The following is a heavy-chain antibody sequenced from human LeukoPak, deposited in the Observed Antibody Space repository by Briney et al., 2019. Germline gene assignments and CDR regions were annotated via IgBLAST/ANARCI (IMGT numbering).Heavy chain of an antibody. Sequence: GGSLRLFCAASGFTFSSNAMSWVRQAPGKGLEWVSAISGSGGSTYYADSVKGRFTISRDNSKNTLYLQMTSLRAEDTAVYYCAKSGGSSSPPFDYWGQGTLVTVSS. CDR2: ISGSGGST. J-gene: IGHJ4*02. V-gene: IGHV3-23*01. CDR3: AKSGGSSSPPFDY. CDR1: GFTFSSNA. D-gene: IGHD1-26*01.